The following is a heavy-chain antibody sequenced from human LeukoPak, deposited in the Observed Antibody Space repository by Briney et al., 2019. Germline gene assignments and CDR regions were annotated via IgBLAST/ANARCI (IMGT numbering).Heavy chain of an antibody. D-gene: IGHD2-2*01. CDR1: GFTFSSYA. V-gene: IGHV3-48*04. CDR3: ARVLPLDYDGMDV. J-gene: IGHJ6*02. Sequence: GGSLRLSCAASGFTFSSYAMSWVRQAPGKGLEWVSYISSSGSTIYYADSVKGRFTISRDNAKNSLYLQMNSLRAEDTAVYYCARVLPLDYDGMDVWGQGTTVTVSS. CDR2: ISSSGSTI.